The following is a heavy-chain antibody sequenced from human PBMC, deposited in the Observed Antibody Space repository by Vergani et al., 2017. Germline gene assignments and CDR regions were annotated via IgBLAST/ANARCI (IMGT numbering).Heavy chain of an antibody. CDR2: IYYSGST. Sequence: QVQLQESGPGLVKPSETLSLTCTVSGGSISSYYWSWIRPPPGKGLEWIGYIYYSGSTNYNPSLKSRVTISVDTSKNQFSLKLSSVTAADTAVYYCARESVLRYFDWSPRVYYYMDVWGKGTTVTVSS. CDR1: GGSISSYY. J-gene: IGHJ6*03. CDR3: ARESVLRYFDWSPRVYYYMDV. V-gene: IGHV4-59*01. D-gene: IGHD3-9*01.